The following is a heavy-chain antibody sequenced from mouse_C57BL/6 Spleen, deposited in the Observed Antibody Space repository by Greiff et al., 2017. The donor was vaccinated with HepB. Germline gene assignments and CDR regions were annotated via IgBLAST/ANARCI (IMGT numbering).Heavy chain of an antibody. D-gene: IGHD2-4*01. CDR2: ISNGGGST. Sequence: EVKLEESGGGLVQPGGSLKLSCAASGFTFSDYYMYWVRQTPEKRLEWVAYISNGGGSTYYPDTVKGRFTISRDNAKNTLYLQMSRLKSEDTAMYYCARHDDYDYDDYAMDYWGQGTSVTVSS. J-gene: IGHJ4*01. V-gene: IGHV5-12*01. CDR3: ARHDDYDYDDYAMDY. CDR1: GFTFSDYY.